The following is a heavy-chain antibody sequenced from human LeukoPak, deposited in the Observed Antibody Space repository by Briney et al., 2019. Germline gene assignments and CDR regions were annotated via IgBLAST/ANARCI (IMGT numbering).Heavy chain of an antibody. J-gene: IGHJ4*02. D-gene: IGHD3-10*01. CDR3: ARGDGDMGGSGSFY. Sequence: SGTLSLTCAVYGGSFSGYYWSWIRQPPGKGLEWIGEINHSGSTNYNPSLKSRVTISVDTSKNQFSLKLSSVTAADTAVYYCARGDGDMGGSGSFYWGQGTLVTVSS. V-gene: IGHV4-34*01. CDR2: INHSGST. CDR1: GGSFSGYY.